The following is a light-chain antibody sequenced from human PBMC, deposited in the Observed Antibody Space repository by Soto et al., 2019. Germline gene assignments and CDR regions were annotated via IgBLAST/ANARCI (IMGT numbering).Light chain of an antibody. CDR2: KAS. J-gene: IGKJ1*01. V-gene: IGKV1-5*03. CDR3: QQYNSYPWT. Sequence: DIQMTQSPSTLSASVGDRVTITCRASQSISSWLAWYQQKPGKAPKLLIYKASSLESGVPSRFSGSGSGTEFTLTISSLQPDDFATYYCQQYNSYPWTFGHGTKVDNK. CDR1: QSISSW.